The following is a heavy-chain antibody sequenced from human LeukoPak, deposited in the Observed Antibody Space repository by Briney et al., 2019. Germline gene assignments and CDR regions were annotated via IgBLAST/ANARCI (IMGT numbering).Heavy chain of an antibody. CDR2: IYPGDSDT. Sequence: GESLKISCKGSGYDLTTYWIGWVRQMPGKGLEWMGIIYPGDSDTRYSPSFQGQVTISADKFITTDYLQWSGLKASDAAMYYCARGIAAAAVTKFDYWGQGTLVTVSS. CDR1: GYDLTTYW. CDR3: ARGIAAAAVTKFDY. V-gene: IGHV5-51*01. J-gene: IGHJ4*02. D-gene: IGHD6-13*01.